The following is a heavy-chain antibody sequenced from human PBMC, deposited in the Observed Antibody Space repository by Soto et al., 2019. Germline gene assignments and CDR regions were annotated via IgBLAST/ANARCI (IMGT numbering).Heavy chain of an antibody. D-gene: IGHD5-12*01. CDR3: ARDSGYGLLFDY. Sequence: QVQLVQSGAEVKKPGASVKVSCKDSGYTFTTYGISWVRQAPGQGLEWMGWISAYNGNTNYAQKLQGSVTMTTDTSTSTAYMALRRLRTDTTDVYYFARDSGYGLLFDYWGHGTLGTVSS. V-gene: IGHV1-18*01. J-gene: IGHJ4*01. CDR2: ISAYNGNT. CDR1: GYTFTTYG.